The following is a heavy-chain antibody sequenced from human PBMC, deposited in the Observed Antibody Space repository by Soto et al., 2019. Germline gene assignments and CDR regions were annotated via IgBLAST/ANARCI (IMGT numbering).Heavy chain of an antibody. CDR2: IGDSSSYT. V-gene: IGHV3-21*01. CDR3: ASDQRYLRRGYSDY. CDR1: GFSFSSHS. Sequence: EVPLVDSGGGLVKAGGSLRLSCEASGFSFSSHSMNWVRQALGKGLEWVASIGDSSSYTYYADSVKGRFTIPRDNAKNSLYLQINSLRAEDTAVYYCASDQRYLRRGYSDYWCQGTRVGGSS. D-gene: IGHD5-12*01. J-gene: IGHJ4*02.